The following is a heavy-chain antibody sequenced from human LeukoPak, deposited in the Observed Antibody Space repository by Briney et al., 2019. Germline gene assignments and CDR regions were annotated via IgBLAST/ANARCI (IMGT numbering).Heavy chain of an antibody. V-gene: IGHV4-34*01. J-gene: IGHJ4*02. CDR3: ARGRGSYYSN. Sequence: SETLSLTCAVYGGSFSGYYWSWIRQPPGKGLEWIGEINHSGSTNYNPSLKSRVTISVDTSKNQFSLKLSSVTAADTAVYYGARGRGSYYSNWGQGTQVTVSS. D-gene: IGHD3-10*01. CDR1: GGSFSGYY. CDR2: INHSGST.